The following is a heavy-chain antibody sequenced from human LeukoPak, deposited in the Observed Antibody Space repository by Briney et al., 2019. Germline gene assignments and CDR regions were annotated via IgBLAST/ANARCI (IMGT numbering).Heavy chain of an antibody. Sequence: PGGSLRLSCAASGFTFSSYALSWVRQAPGKGLEWVSAISGSGGTTYCADSVKGRFTISNDNSKNTLYLQMDSLRAEDTAVYYCARDWNVWYFDYWGQGTLVTVSS. CDR2: ISGSGGTT. V-gene: IGHV3-23*01. J-gene: IGHJ4*02. CDR3: ARDWNVWYFDY. D-gene: IGHD1-1*01. CDR1: GFTFSSYA.